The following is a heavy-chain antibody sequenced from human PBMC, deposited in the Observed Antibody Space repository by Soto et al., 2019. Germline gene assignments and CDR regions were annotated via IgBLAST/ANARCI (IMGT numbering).Heavy chain of an antibody. CDR3: ARSWGYSGYDNDAFDI. D-gene: IGHD5-12*01. CDR2: IYYSGST. J-gene: IGHJ3*02. Sequence: SETLSLTCTVSGGSISSSSYYWGWIRQPPGKGLEWIGSIYYSGSTYYNPSLKSRVTISVDTSKNQFSLKLSSVTAADTAVYYCARSWGYSGYDNDAFDIWGQGTMVTVPS. V-gene: IGHV4-39*01. CDR1: GGSISSSSYY.